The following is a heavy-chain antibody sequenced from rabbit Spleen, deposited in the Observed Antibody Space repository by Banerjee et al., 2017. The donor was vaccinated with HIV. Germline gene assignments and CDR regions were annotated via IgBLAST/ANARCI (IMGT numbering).Heavy chain of an antibody. CDR3: ARGGGGGYSIIDYFAL. J-gene: IGHJ4*01. D-gene: IGHD1-1*01. CDR1: GFSFSNSYW. CDR2: INTGGGST. Sequence: QEQLVESGGGLVQPEGSLTLTCKASGFSFSNSYWICWVRQAPGKGLEWIGCINTGGGSTYYASWAKGRFTISKTSSTTVTLQMTSLTAADTATYFCARGGGGGYSIIDYFALWGPGTLVTVS. V-gene: IGHV1S45*01.